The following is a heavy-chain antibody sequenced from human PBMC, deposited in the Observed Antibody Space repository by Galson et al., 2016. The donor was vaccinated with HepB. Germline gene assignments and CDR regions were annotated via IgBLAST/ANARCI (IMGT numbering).Heavy chain of an antibody. V-gene: IGHV5-51*01. J-gene: IGHJ5*02. CDR1: GYSFTNHW. CDR3: ARQVVAAAGPENTWFDP. CDR2: INPGDSDS. Sequence: QSGAEVKKPGESLKISCKGSGYSFTNHWIGWVRQTPGKGLEWMGLINPGDSDSRYSPSFQGQVTISADKSISTAYLQWSSLKASDTAIYYCARQVVAAAGPENTWFDPWGHETLVTVSS. D-gene: IGHD6-13*01.